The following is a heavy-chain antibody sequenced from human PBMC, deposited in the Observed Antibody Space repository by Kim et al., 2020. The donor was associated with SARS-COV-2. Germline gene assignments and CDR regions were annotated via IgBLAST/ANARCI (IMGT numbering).Heavy chain of an antibody. CDR2: IYYSGST. D-gene: IGHD5-18*01. V-gene: IGHV4-39*07. CDR3: ARGADTAMVSGGYNWFDP. CDR1: GGSISSSSYH. J-gene: IGHJ5*02. Sequence: SETLSLTCAVSGGSISSSSYHWGWIRQPPGKGLEWIGSIYYSGSTYCNPSLKSRVTMSVDTSKNQFSLKLSSVTAADTAVYYCARGADTAMVSGGYNWFDPWGQGTLVTVSS.